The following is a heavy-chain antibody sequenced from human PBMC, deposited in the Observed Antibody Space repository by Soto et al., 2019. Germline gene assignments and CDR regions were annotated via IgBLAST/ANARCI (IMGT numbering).Heavy chain of an antibody. CDR1: GYTFTIYY. J-gene: IGHJ4*02. CDR2: ILPIVGAP. CDR3: ARHTWGSSSNYFDY. V-gene: IGHV1-69*11. Sequence: ASVKVSCKASGYTFTIYYMHWVRQAPGQGLEWMGIILPIVGAPNYAQKFQGRVTITADESTSTAYMELSSLRSEDTAVYYCARHTWGSSSNYFDYWGQGTLVTVSS. D-gene: IGHD6-6*01.